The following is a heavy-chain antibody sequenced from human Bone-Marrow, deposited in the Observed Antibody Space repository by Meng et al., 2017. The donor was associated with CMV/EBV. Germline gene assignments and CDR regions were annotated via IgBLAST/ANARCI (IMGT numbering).Heavy chain of an antibody. V-gene: IGHV3-21*01. Sequence: CAATGFNFSGYSMNWVRQAPGKGLEWVSSISSSSSYIYYAESVKGRFNISRDNAKNSLYLQMNSLRAEDTAVYYCARAGYSNYYFDYWGQGTLVTVSS. J-gene: IGHJ4*02. D-gene: IGHD4-11*01. CDR2: ISSSSSYI. CDR1: GFNFSGYS. CDR3: ARAGYSNYYFDY.